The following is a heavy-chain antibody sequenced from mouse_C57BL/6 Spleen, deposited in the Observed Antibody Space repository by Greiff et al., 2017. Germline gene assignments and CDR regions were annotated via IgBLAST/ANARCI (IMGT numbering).Heavy chain of an antibody. V-gene: IGHV5-12*01. CDR2: ISNGGGST. Sequence: EVNVVESGGGLVQPGGSLKLSCAASGFTFSDYYMYWVRQTPEKRLEWVAYISNGGGSTYYPDTVKGRFTISRDNAKNTLYLQMSRLKSEDTAMYYCARQGDYDEGWFAYWGQGTLVTVSA. J-gene: IGHJ3*01. D-gene: IGHD2-4*01. CDR3: ARQGDYDEGWFAY. CDR1: GFTFSDYY.